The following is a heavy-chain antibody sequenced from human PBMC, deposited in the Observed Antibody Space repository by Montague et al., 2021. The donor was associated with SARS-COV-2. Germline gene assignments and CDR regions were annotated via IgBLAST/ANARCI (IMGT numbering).Heavy chain of an antibody. V-gene: IGHV3-21*01. CDR1: GFTFSSIS. D-gene: IGHD3-10*01. CDR3: ARFETSRFYSYGMDV. Sequence: SLRLSCAASGFTFSSISMNWVRQAPGKRLEWVSSISSESSYIVYAESVMGRFTISRDNAQNLLYLQVNSLRAEDTAVYYCARFETSRFYSYGMDVWGQGTTVTVSS. J-gene: IGHJ6*02. CDR2: ISSESSYI.